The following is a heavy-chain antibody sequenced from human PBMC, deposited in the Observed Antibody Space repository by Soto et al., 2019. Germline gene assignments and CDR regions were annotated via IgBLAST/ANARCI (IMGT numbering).Heavy chain of an antibody. CDR2: IYYSGST. CDR1: GGSISSSSYY. V-gene: IGHV4-39*01. CDR3: ARLGRNSYMDV. Sequence: SETLSLTCTVSGGSISSSSYYWGWIRQPPGKGLEWIGSIYYSGSTYYNPSLKSRVTISVDTSKNQFSLKLSSVTAADTAVYYCARLGRNSYMDVWGKGTTVTVSS. J-gene: IGHJ6*03.